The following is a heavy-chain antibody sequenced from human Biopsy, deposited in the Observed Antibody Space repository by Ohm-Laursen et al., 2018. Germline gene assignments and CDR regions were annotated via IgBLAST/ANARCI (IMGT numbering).Heavy chain of an antibody. Sequence: SLRLSCAASGFTFSSYGMHWVRQAPGKGLEWVAVISYDGSNKYYADSVKGRFTISRDNSKNTLYLQMNSLRAEDTAVYYCARGPSGVATIGRGQGTLVTVSS. CDR3: ARGPSGVATIG. V-gene: IGHV3-30*03. D-gene: IGHD5-24*01. CDR1: GFTFSSYG. J-gene: IGHJ4*02. CDR2: ISYDGSNK.